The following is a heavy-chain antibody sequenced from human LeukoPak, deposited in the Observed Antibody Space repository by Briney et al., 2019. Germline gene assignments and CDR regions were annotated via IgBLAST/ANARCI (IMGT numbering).Heavy chain of an antibody. CDR3: ALLAVASDFDY. D-gene: IGHD6-19*01. CDR2: IASSGTTI. Sequence: GGFLRLSCAVSEFPFSVYEMNWVRQAPGKGLEWVSNIASSGTTIYYTDSVKGRFSISRDNAKSSLYLQMNSLRVEDTAVYYCALLAVASDFDYWGQGALVTVSS. CDR1: EFPFSVYE. J-gene: IGHJ4*02. V-gene: IGHV3-48*03.